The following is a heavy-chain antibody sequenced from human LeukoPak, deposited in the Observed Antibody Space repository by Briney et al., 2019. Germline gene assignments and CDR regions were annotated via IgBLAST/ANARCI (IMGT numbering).Heavy chain of an antibody. CDR3: ARGWDDSSGYYIGY. Sequence: PSETLSLTCAVYGGSFSGYYWSWIRQPPGKGLEWIGEINHSGSTNYNPSLKSRVTISVDTSKNQFSLKLSSVTAADTAVYYCARGWDDSSGYYIGYWGQGTLVTVSS. CDR2: INHSGST. D-gene: IGHD3-22*01. CDR1: GGSFSGYY. J-gene: IGHJ4*02. V-gene: IGHV4-34*01.